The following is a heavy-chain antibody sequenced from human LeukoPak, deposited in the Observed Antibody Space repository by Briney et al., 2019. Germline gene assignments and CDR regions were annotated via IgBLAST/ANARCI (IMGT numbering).Heavy chain of an antibody. V-gene: IGHV3-NL1*01. CDR3: ARGRFGELSVGTFDS. CDR1: GFTFSNYG. D-gene: IGHD3-10*01. CDR2: INANGINT. Sequence: GGSLRLSCAASGFTFSNYGIHWVRQAPGKGLQWVSTINANGINTYYEDSVRGRFTISRDNSKDTLYLQLNSLRAEDTAVYYCARGRFGELSVGTFDSWGQGTMVTVSS. J-gene: IGHJ3*02.